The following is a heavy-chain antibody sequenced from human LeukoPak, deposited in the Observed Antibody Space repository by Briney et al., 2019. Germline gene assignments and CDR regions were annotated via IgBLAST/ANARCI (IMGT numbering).Heavy chain of an antibody. CDR1: GFTFSTYA. CDR3: ARSRNWLPTNYYYYGMDV. Sequence: GGSLRLSCAASGFTFSTYAMTWVRQASGKGLEWVSAISGNGGSTYYADSVKGRFTISRDNSKNTLYLQMNSLRAEDTAVYYCARSRNWLPTNYYYYGMDVWGQGTTVTVSS. V-gene: IGHV3-23*01. D-gene: IGHD3-9*01. J-gene: IGHJ6*02. CDR2: ISGNGGST.